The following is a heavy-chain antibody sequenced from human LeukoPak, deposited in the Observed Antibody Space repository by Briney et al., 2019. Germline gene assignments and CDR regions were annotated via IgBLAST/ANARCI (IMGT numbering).Heavy chain of an antibody. CDR3: ARDIGGKVLELYFDY. CDR2: ISSSSYI. V-gene: IGHV3-21*01. D-gene: IGHD4-23*01. J-gene: IGHJ4*02. Sequence: PGGSLRLSCAASGFTFSSYSMNWVRQAPGKGLEWVSSISSSSYIYYADSVKGRFTISRDNAKNSLYLQMNSLRAEDTAVYYCARDIGGKVLELYFDYWGQGTLVTVSS. CDR1: GFTFSSYS.